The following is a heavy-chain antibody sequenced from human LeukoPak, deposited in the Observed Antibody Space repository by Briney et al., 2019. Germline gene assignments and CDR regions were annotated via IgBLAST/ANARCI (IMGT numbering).Heavy chain of an antibody. V-gene: IGHV3-74*01. Sequence: PGGSLRPSCVASGFTFSSNWMHWVRQAPGKGLVWVSSINGDGSYTTHADAVKGRFTISRDNAKNTLYLQMNSLTAEDTAVYYCVREIGATLYSWGLGTLVTVSS. CDR2: INGDGSYT. J-gene: IGHJ4*02. D-gene: IGHD4/OR15-4a*01. CDR3: VREIGATLYS. CDR1: GFTFSSNW.